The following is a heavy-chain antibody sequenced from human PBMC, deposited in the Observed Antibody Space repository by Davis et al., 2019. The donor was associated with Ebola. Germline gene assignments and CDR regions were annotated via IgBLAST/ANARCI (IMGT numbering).Heavy chain of an antibody. CDR3: ARDEILYSSRVSGPLDF. CDR1: GYTFSNYF. CDR2: INPSVAST. D-gene: IGHD2-15*01. Sequence: ASVKVSCKASGYTFSNYFMQWVRRAPGQGLEWMGIINPSVASTSYGQKFQGRITMTGDTSTGTVYMELSGLRYEDTAVYYCARDEILYSSRVSGPLDFWGQGTLVTVSS. J-gene: IGHJ4*02. V-gene: IGHV1-46*01.